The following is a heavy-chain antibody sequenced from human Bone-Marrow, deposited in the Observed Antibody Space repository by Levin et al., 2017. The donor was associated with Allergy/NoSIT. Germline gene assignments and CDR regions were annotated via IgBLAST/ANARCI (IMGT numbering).Heavy chain of an antibody. CDR2: IYPGDSET. CDR1: GYQFTDHW. J-gene: IGHJ4*02. CDR3: ARQSGELHPYDGEWGEEHYFDN. Sequence: ASVNVSCQVSGYQFTDHWIGWVRQLPGKGLEWMGNIYPGDSETRSSPSFQGQVTMSVDKSINTAFLRWDSLSASDTAMYYCARQSGELHPYDGEWGEEHYFDNWGQGTLVSVSS. D-gene: IGHD1-26*01. V-gene: IGHV5-51*01.